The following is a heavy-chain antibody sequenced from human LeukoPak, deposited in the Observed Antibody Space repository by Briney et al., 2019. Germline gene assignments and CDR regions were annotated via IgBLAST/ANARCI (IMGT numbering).Heavy chain of an antibody. CDR2: INRDGSVK. Sequence: GGSLRLSCAVSRFTFSDYWVTWVRQTPGKGLEFVANINRDGSVKNYVDSVKGRFTISRDNAKNSLYLQMTSQRVDDTAIYYCARDPGFSSFDYWGQGTLVTVSS. V-gene: IGHV3-7*01. CDR1: RFTFSDYW. D-gene: IGHD3-3*02. J-gene: IGHJ4*02. CDR3: ARDPGFSSFDY.